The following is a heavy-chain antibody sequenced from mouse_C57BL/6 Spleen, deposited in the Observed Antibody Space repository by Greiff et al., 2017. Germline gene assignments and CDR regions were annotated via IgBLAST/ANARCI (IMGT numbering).Heavy chain of an antibody. CDR2: ISNLAYSI. D-gene: IGHD2-4*01. CDR3: ARHDDYDGAMDY. Sequence: VKLVESGGGLVQPGGSLKLSCAASGFTFSDYGMAWVRQAPRKGPEWVAFISNLAYSIYYADTVTGRFTISRENAKNTLYLEMSSLRSENTAMYYCARHDDYDGAMDYWGQGTSVTVSS. CDR1: GFTFSDYG. V-gene: IGHV5-15*01. J-gene: IGHJ4*01.